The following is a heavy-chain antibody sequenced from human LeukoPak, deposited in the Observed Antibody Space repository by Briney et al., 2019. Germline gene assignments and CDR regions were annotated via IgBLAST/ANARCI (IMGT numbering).Heavy chain of an antibody. CDR1: GGSIRSYY. CDR3: ARESAMGNIDY. D-gene: IGHD5-18*01. Sequence: SETLSLTCTVSGGSIRSYYWSWIRQPPGKGLEWIGYIYNNGSTNYNPSLKGRVTISVDTSKNQFSLKLSSVTAADTAVYYCARESAMGNIDYWGQGTLVTVSS. V-gene: IGHV4-59*12. J-gene: IGHJ4*02. CDR2: IYNNGST.